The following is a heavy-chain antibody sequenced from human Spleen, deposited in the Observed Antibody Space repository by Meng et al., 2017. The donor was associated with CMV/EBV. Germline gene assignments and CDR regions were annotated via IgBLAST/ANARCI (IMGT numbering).Heavy chain of an antibody. Sequence: GGSLRLSCAASGFTFTNYGMSWVRQAPGKGLVWVSRINSDGSSTSYADSVKGRFTISRDNAKNTLYLQMNSLRAEDTAVYYCARGAPGGYSSSWYLFDYWGQGTLVTVSS. CDR3: ARGAPGGYSSSWYLFDY. J-gene: IGHJ4*02. D-gene: IGHD6-13*01. CDR1: GFTFTNYG. V-gene: IGHV3-74*01. CDR2: INSDGSST.